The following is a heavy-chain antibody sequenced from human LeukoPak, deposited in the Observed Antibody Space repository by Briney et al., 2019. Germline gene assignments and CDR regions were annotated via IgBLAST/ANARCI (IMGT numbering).Heavy chain of an antibody. CDR1: GYTFTSYD. CDR2: MNPNSGNT. V-gene: IGHV1-8*01. CDR3: ARLAQLRFLEWLIDY. J-gene: IGHJ4*02. D-gene: IGHD3-3*01. Sequence: ASVKVSCRASGYTFTSYDINWVRQATGQGLEWMGWMNPNSGNTGYAQKFQGRVTMTRNTSISTAYMELSSLRSEDTAVYYCARLAQLRFLEWLIDYWGQGTLVTVSS.